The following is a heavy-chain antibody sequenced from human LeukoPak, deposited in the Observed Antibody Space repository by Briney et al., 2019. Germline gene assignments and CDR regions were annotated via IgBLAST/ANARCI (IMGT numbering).Heavy chain of an antibody. CDR1: GFTFSSYG. Sequence: GGSLRLSCAASGFTFSSYGMHWVRQAPGKGLEWVAVISYDGSNKYYADSVKGRFTISRDNSKNTPYLQMNSLRAEDTAVYYCAKDCAGSSCYSSELDYWGQGTLVTVSS. J-gene: IGHJ4*02. D-gene: IGHD2-15*01. V-gene: IGHV3-30*18. CDR2: ISYDGSNK. CDR3: AKDCAGSSCYSSELDY.